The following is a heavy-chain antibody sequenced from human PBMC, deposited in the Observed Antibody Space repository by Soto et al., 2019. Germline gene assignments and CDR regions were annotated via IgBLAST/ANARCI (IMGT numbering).Heavy chain of an antibody. D-gene: IGHD3-16*01. V-gene: IGHV3-30*18. CDR2: ISYDGSKK. Sequence: QVQLVESGGGVVQPGRSLRLSCAASGLTFSTYGMHWVRQAPGKGLEWMAFISYDGSKKYYADSVKGRFTISRDNSKKTLDLQMNSLTVEDTAVYYCAKLRGGVAAYPGLDVWGQGTTVIVSS. J-gene: IGHJ6*02. CDR3: AKLRGGVAAYPGLDV. CDR1: GLTFSTYG.